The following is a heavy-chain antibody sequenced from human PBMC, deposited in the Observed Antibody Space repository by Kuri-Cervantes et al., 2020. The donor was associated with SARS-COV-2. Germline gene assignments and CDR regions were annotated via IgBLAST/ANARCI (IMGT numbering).Heavy chain of an antibody. CDR1: GFPFGDYA. D-gene: IGHD3-3*01. Sequence: GGSLRLSCAASGFPFGDYAMHWVRQAPGRGLEWISGISWNGGSIGYADSVKGRFTISRDNSKNSLYLQMNSLTSEDTALYFCVRYGVVSRDIDYFYYYMDVWGKGTTVTVSS. CDR2: ISWNGGSI. CDR3: VRYGVVSRDIDYFYYYMDV. V-gene: IGHV3-9*01. J-gene: IGHJ6*03.